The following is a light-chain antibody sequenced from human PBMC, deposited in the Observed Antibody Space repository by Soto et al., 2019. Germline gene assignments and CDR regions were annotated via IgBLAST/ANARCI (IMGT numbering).Light chain of an antibody. CDR3: QQYIYWPQFS. CDR1: QSVRNS. CDR2: GAS. Sequence: EIVMTQSPATLSVPPGERATLSCRASQSVRNSLAWYQQKPGQAPRLLIYGASTRATGIPARFSGSGSGTEFTLTISSLQPEDFAVFYCQQYIYWPQFSFGQGTKLEIK. J-gene: IGKJ2*03. V-gene: IGKV3-15*01.